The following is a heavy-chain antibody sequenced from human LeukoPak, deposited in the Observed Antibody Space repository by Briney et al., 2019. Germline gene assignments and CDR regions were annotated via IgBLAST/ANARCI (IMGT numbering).Heavy chain of an antibody. CDR3: AKVLSLRRFDWVLYIDH. CDR1: GFTFSSNY. Sequence: PGGSLRLSCAASGFTFSSNYMSWVRQAPGKGLEWVSVIYSGGSTYYADSVKGRFTISRDNSKNTLYLQMNSLRAEDTAVYYCAKVLSLRRFDWVLYIDHWGQGTLVTVSS. D-gene: IGHD3-9*01. J-gene: IGHJ4*02. CDR2: IYSGGST. V-gene: IGHV3-53*01.